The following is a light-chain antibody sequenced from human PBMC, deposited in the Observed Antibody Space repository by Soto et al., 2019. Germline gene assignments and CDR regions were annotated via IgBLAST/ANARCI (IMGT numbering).Light chain of an antibody. CDR1: QGINSW. V-gene: IGKV1D-12*01. J-gene: IGKJ4*01. Sequence: DIQMTQSPSSVSASVGDRVTITCRASQGINSWLAWYQQKPGKAPKLLIYSTSNLQSGVPSRFSGSGSGTDFTLTITSLQPEDFATYFCQQSESLPLPFGGGTKVEIK. CDR3: QQSESLPLP. CDR2: STS.